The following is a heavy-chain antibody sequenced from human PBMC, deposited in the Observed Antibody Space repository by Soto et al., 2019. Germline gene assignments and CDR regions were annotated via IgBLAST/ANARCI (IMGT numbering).Heavy chain of an antibody. CDR3: ASLVVVPAPDAFDI. J-gene: IGHJ3*02. CDR1: GFTFSSYS. CDR2: ISSSSSYI. Sequence: PGGSLRLSCAASGFTFSSYSMNWVRQAPGEGLEWVSSISSSSSYIYYADSVKGRFTISRDNAKNSLYLQMNSLRAEDTVVYYCASLVVVPAPDAFDIWGQGTMVTVSS. D-gene: IGHD2-2*01. V-gene: IGHV3-21*01.